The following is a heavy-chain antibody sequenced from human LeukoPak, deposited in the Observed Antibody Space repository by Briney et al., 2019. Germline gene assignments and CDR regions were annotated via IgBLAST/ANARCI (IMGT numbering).Heavy chain of an antibody. Sequence: PSETLSLTCTVSGGSISSSSYYWGWPRQPPGTGLEWIGSIYYSGSTYYNPSLKSRVTISVDTSKNQFSLKLSSVTAADTAVYYCARYDYSGMRGDYWGQGTLVTVSS. D-gene: IGHD4-23*01. J-gene: IGHJ4*02. V-gene: IGHV4-39*01. CDR3: ARYDYSGMRGDY. CDR2: IYYSGST. CDR1: GGSISSSSYY.